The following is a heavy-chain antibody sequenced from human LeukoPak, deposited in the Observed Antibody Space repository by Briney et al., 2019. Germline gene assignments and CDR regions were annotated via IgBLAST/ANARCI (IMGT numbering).Heavy chain of an antibody. Sequence: PGGSLRLSCAASGFTFSSYWMHWVRQAPGKGLVWVSRINSDGSSTSYADSVKGRFTISRDNAKNTLYLQMNSLRAEDTAVYYCARVEYCSGGSCEPFDYWGQGTLVTVSS. CDR2: INSDGSST. D-gene: IGHD2-15*01. CDR3: ARVEYCSGGSCEPFDY. J-gene: IGHJ4*02. V-gene: IGHV3-74*01. CDR1: GFTFSSYW.